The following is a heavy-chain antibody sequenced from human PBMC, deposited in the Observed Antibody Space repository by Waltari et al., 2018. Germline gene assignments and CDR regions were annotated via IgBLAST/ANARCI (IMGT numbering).Heavy chain of an antibody. Sequence: QVQLQQWGAGLLKPSETLSLTCVIHSGSFSGFHWSWLRQPPGQGLEWVGEILPSGGTSYNTSFKSRVTMSVDTFKNQFSLKVVSVDAADTAVYYCARGGDCGGDCVLGYWGQGTLVTVSS. V-gene: IGHV4-34*01. D-gene: IGHD2-21*02. CDR3: ARGGDCGGDCVLGY. CDR1: SGSFSGFH. J-gene: IGHJ4*02. CDR2: ILPSGGT.